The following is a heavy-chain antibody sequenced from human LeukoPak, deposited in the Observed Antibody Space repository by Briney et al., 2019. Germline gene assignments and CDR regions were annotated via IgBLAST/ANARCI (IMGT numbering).Heavy chain of an antibody. CDR1: GDFVSADYY. V-gene: IGHV4-34*01. CDR2: TNHSGST. D-gene: IGHD2-15*01. CDR3: ARGYCSGGSCYPLKSIYYYYMDV. Sequence: TSETLSLTCIVSGDFVSADYYWGWIRQPPGKGLEWIGETNHSGSTNYNLSLKSRVTISVDTSKNQFSLKLTSVTAADTAVYYCARGYCSGGSCYPLKSIYYYYMDVWGKGTTVTFSS. J-gene: IGHJ6*03.